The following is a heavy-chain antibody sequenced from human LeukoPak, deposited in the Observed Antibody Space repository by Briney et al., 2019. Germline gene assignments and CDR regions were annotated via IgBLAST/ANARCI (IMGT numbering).Heavy chain of an antibody. CDR1: GFTFSSYS. V-gene: IGHV3-48*01. CDR2: ISSSSSTI. CDR3: ARDHLYCTNGVCYTADY. J-gene: IGHJ4*02. D-gene: IGHD2-8*01. Sequence: PGGSLRLSCAASGFTFSSYSMNGVRQAPGKGLEGVSYISSSSSTIYYADSVKGRFTISRDNAKNSLYLQMNSLRAEDTAVYYCARDHLYCTNGVCYTADYWGQGTLVTVSS.